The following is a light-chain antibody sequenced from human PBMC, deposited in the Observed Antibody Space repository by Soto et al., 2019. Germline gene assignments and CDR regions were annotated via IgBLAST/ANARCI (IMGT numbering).Light chain of an antibody. Sequence: QSALTQPRSVSGSPGQSVAISCTGTSSDVGGHSDVSWYQHHPGKAPKLMIYDFTKRPSGVPDRLSGSKSGNTASLTISGLQAEDEGDYYCCSYAGSYVVFGGGTKLTVL. J-gene: IGLJ2*01. CDR3: CSYAGSYVV. V-gene: IGLV2-11*01. CDR1: SSDVGGHSD. CDR2: DFT.